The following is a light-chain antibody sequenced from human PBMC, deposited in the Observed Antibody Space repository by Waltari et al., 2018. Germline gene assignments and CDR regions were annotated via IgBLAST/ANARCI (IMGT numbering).Light chain of an antibody. CDR1: QDIRNY. CDR3: QQYKDLPRT. CDR2: DAS. Sequence: DIQMTQSPSSMSASVGDRVSITCRASQDIRNYLSWYQQKPGKAPKLLIYDASNLETGVPSRFSGSASGTDFTFTISSLQPEDIGTYYCQQYKDLPRTFGQGTKVEFK. V-gene: IGKV1-33*01. J-gene: IGKJ1*01.